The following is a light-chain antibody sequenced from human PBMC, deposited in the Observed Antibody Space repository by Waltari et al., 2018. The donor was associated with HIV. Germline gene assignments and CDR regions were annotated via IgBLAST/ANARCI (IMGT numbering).Light chain of an antibody. CDR3: QVWDSSSVV. V-gene: IGLV3-9*01. CDR2: RDI. Sequence: SYELTQALLVSVALGQTAKITCEGGNIGSKNVNWYQQKPGQAPVLVIFRDIMRPSGIPERFSGFNSGKSATLTISRAQAGDEGDYYCQVWDSSSVVFATGTKVTVL. CDR1: NIGSKN. J-gene: IGLJ1*01.